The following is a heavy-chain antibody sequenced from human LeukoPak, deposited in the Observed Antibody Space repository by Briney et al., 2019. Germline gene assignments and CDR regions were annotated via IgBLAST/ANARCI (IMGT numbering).Heavy chain of an antibody. D-gene: IGHD6-6*01. CDR1: GGSFSSYY. CDR3: AREVAARMHPDYYYMDV. J-gene: IGHJ6*03. V-gene: IGHV4-34*01. Sequence: SETLSLTCAVYGGSFSSYYWSWIRQPPGKGLEWIGEINHSGSTNYNPSLKSRVIISVDTSKNQFSLKLSSVTAADTAVYYCAREVAARMHPDYYYMDVWGKGTTVTVSS. CDR2: INHSGST.